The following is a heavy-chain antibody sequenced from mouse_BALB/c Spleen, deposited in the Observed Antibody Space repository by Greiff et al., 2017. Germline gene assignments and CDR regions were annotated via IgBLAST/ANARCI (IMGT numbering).Heavy chain of an antibody. Sequence: EVQGVESGGGLVQPGGSLKLSCAASGFAFSSYDMSWVRQTPEKRLEWVAYISSGGGSTYYPDTVKGRFTISRDNAKNTLYLQMSSLKSEDTAMYYCARQGDSAWFAYWGQGTLVTVSA. CDR2: ISSGGGST. V-gene: IGHV5-12-1*01. J-gene: IGHJ3*01. CDR3: ARQGDSAWFAY. CDR1: GFAFSSYD.